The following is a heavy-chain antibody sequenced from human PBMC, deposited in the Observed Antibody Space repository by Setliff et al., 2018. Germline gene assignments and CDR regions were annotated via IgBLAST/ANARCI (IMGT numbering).Heavy chain of an antibody. D-gene: IGHD3-10*01. J-gene: IGHJ6*02. CDR3: ARDGVFYAMDF. Sequence: GGSLRLSCTASGFDFSYYYMSWVRQVPGKGLEWLSKISGDGNTVYYADSVRGRFTISRDNAKNSLYLQMNSLRAEDSAVYYCARDGVFYAMDFWGQGTTVTVSS. CDR1: GFDFSYYY. CDR2: ISGDGNTV. V-gene: IGHV3-11*04.